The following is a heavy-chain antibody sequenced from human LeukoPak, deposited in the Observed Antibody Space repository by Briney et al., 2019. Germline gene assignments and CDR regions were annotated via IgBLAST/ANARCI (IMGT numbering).Heavy chain of an antibody. Sequence: GGSLRLSCAAPGFTFSSYAMHWVRQAPGKGLEWVAVISYDGSNKYYADSVKGRFTISRDNSKNTLYLQMNSLRAEDTAVYYCARDPRDDFWSGDNWFDPWGQGTLVTVSS. J-gene: IGHJ5*02. CDR3: ARDPRDDFWSGDNWFDP. V-gene: IGHV3-30-3*01. CDR2: ISYDGSNK. D-gene: IGHD3-3*01. CDR1: GFTFSSYA.